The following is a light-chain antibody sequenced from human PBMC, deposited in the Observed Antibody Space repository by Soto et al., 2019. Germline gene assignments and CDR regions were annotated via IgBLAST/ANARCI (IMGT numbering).Light chain of an antibody. CDR2: EVS. CDR1: SSDVGTYNY. J-gene: IGLJ1*01. CDR3: TSHTRDTALV. Sequence: QSALTQPASVSGSPGQSITISCTGTSSDVGTYNYVSWYQHHPGKAPKLIIYEVSNRPSGVSNRFSGSKSGSTASLTISGLQAEDEADYHCTSHTRDTALVFGTGTKVTVL. V-gene: IGLV2-14*01.